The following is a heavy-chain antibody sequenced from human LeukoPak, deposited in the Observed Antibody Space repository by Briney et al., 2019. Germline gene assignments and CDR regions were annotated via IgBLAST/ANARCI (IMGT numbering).Heavy chain of an antibody. CDR2: IIPIFGTA. Sequence: GASVKVSCKASGYTFTSYGISWVRQAPGQGLEWMGGIIPIFGTANYAQKFQGRVTITADKSTSTAYMELSSLRSEDTAVYYCARVEYGGNGWVDYWGQGTLVTVSS. CDR1: GYTFTSYG. V-gene: IGHV1-69*06. CDR3: ARVEYGGNGWVDY. J-gene: IGHJ4*02. D-gene: IGHD4-23*01.